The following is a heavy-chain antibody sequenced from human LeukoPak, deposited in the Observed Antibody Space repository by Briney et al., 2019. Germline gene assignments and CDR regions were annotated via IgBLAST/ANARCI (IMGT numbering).Heavy chain of an antibody. CDR2: MNPNSGDT. J-gene: IGHJ4*02. V-gene: IGHV1-8*01. CDR1: GYTFTNCD. CDR3: ARGVATNY. Sequence: GASVKVSCKASGYTFTNCDINWVRQATGQGLEWMGWMNPNSGDTNYAQKFQGRVTMTRDTSINTAYMELSSLRSEDTAVYYCARGVATNYWGQGTLVTVSS. D-gene: IGHD5-12*01.